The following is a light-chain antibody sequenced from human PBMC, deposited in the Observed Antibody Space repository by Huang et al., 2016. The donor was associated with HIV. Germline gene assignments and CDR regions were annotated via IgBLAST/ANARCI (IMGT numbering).Light chain of an antibody. J-gene: IGKJ2*01. V-gene: IGKV3-11*01. CDR2: DAS. CDR1: QSISTY. Sequence: EIVLTQSPGTLSLSPGGRATLSCGASQSISTYLAWYQQKPGQSPRLLIYDASNRAAGIPARFRGSGSGTDFTLTINSLEPEDSAVYYCQQRNNWPPTYTFGQGTKLEIK. CDR3: QQRNNWPPTYT.